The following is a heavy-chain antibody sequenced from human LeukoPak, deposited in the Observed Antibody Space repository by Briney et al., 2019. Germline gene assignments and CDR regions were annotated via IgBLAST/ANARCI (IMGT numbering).Heavy chain of an antibody. CDR1: GYTFTSYG. J-gene: IGHJ1*01. Sequence: ASVKVSCKASGYTFTSYGISWVRQAPGQGLEWMGWISAYDGDTNYAQKLQGRVTMTTDTSTGTAYMELKSLRFDDTAVYYCARDKVGYCSGGSCYSDEYFQQWGQATQVTDSS. CDR2: ISAYDGDT. V-gene: IGHV1-18*01. D-gene: IGHD2-15*01. CDR3: ARDKVGYCSGGSCYSDEYFQQ.